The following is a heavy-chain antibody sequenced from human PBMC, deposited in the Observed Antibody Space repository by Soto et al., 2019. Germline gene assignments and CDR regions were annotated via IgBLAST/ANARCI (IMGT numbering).Heavy chain of an antibody. CDR1: GFTFSSYA. V-gene: IGHV3-23*01. CDR2: ISGSGGST. J-gene: IGHJ4*02. Sequence: GGSLRLSCAASGFTFSSYAMSWVRQAPGKGLEWVSAISGSGGSTYYADSVKGRFTISSDNSKNPLFLQMNSLRAEDTAVYYCAKGSQEGSADYWGQGTLVTVSS. D-gene: IGHD2-15*01. CDR3: AKGSQEGSADY.